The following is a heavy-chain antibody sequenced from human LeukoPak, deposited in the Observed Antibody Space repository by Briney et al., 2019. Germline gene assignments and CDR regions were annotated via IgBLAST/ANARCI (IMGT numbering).Heavy chain of an antibody. D-gene: IGHD3-16*01. CDR1: GGSISSGSYY. V-gene: IGHV4-61*10. Sequence: SQTLSLTCTVSGGSISSGSYYWSWIRQPAGKGLEWIGYIYYSGSTNYNPSLKSRVTISVDTSKNQFSLKLSSVTAADTAVYYCARDMITFGGASPNDAFDIWGQGTMVTVSS. J-gene: IGHJ3*02. CDR2: IYYSGST. CDR3: ARDMITFGGASPNDAFDI.